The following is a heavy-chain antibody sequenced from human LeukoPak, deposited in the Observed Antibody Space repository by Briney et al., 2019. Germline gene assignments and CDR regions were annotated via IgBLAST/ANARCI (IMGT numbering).Heavy chain of an antibody. J-gene: IGHJ5*02. CDR2: VNRVGNT. CDR3: ARDRVVSDYSWSDP. Sequence: KPSETLSLTCGVHGASFSGYSWSWVRQTPGKGVEWIGEVNRVGNTIYNPSLKGRVTIAIDTSTTQFYLRLTSVTVADTAVYFCARDRVVSDYSWSDPWGQGTQVTVSS. CDR1: GASFSGYS. V-gene: IGHV4-34*01. D-gene: IGHD6-25*01.